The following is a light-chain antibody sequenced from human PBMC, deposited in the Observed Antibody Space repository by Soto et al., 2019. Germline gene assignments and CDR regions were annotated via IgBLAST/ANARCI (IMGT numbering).Light chain of an antibody. CDR2: ENN. Sequence: QSVLTQPPSVSAAPGQKVTISCSGSSSNIGNNFVSWYQQLPGTAPKVLIYENNKRPSGIPDRFSGSKSDTSATLGITGLQTGDEADYYCGTWDSSLSAGVFGGGTKVTGL. J-gene: IGLJ3*02. V-gene: IGLV1-51*02. CDR1: SSNIGNNF. CDR3: GTWDSSLSAGV.